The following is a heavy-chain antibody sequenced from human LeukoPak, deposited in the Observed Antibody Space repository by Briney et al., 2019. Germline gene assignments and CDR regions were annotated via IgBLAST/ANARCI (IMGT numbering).Heavy chain of an antibody. D-gene: IGHD3-10*01. CDR2: IYSTGST. J-gene: IGHJ5*02. Sequence: PSETLSLTCTVSGGSISSYYWSWIRQPAGKGLEWIGRIYSTGSTYYNPSLKSRVTISVDTSKNQFSLKLSSVTAADTAVYYCARRRSGSYYNVLSWFDPWGQGTLVTVSS. CDR1: GGSISSYY. CDR3: ARRRSGSYYNVLSWFDP. V-gene: IGHV4-59*05.